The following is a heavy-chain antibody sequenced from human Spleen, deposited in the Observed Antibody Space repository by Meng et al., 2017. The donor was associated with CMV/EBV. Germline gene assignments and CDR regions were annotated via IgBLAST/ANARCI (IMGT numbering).Heavy chain of an antibody. Sequence: ASVKVSCKACGYTFTSYHMHWVRQAPGQGLVWLGIINPTGGATNYAQKFQGRVTMTSETSTTTVYKELSSLRSEDTAVYYCARGDVVVPGAIWEDYFYHVMDVWGQGTTVTVSS. CDR3: ARGDVVVPGAIWEDYFYHVMDV. D-gene: IGHD2-2*02. V-gene: IGHV1-46*01. CDR2: INPTGGAT. CDR1: GYTFTSYH. J-gene: IGHJ6*02.